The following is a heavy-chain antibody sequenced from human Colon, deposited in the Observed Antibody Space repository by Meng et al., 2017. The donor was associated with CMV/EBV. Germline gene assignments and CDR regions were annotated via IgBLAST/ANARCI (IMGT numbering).Heavy chain of an antibody. CDR2: IYNSGSA. D-gene: IGHD4-11*01. Sequence: SSASIISGEYLWSWIRQPPGKGLDWIGHIYNSGSAFYNPSLKSRVLISIDTSKKQFSLKLKSVTAADMAVYYCAGGARAPYSPLDSWGQGTLVTVSS. CDR3: AGGARAPYSPLDS. CDR1: SASIISGEYL. J-gene: IGHJ4*02. V-gene: IGHV4-30-4*08.